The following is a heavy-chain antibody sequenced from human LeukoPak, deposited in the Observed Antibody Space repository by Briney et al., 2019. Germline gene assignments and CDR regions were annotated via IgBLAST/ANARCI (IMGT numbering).Heavy chain of an antibody. V-gene: IGHV3-23*01. CDR1: GFTFRSYA. Sequence: GGSLRLSCAASGFTFRSYAMSWVRQAPGKGLEWVSAISASGGSSYNADPVKGRFTISRDNSKNTLDLQMNSLRADDTAVYCCAKHGEAYGDSRTDYWGQGTLVTVSS. J-gene: IGHJ4*02. CDR2: ISASGGSS. CDR3: AKHGEAYGDSRTDY. D-gene: IGHD4-17*01.